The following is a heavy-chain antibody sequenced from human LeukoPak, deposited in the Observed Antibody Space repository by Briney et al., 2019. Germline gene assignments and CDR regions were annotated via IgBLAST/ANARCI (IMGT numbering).Heavy chain of an antibody. CDR1: GLTFDDYA. J-gene: IGHJ4*02. Sequence: GGSLRLSCAASGLTFDDYAMHWVRQAPGEGLEWVSGISWNSGRIGYADSVKGRFTISRDNAKNSLYLQMNSLRAEDTAFYYCAKDTSYDILTGSFDYWGQGTLVTVSS. V-gene: IGHV3-9*01. CDR3: AKDTSYDILTGSFDY. D-gene: IGHD3-9*01. CDR2: ISWNSGRI.